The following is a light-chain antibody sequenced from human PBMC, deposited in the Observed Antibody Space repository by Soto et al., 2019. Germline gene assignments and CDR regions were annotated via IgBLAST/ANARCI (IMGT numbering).Light chain of an antibody. CDR3: SSYRSRSTVV. V-gene: IGLV2-14*03. CDR1: SNDVGGYNY. Sequence: QSALTQPASVSGSPGQSITFSCTGTSNDVGGYNYVSWYQHHPGKAPKLMIYDVANRPSGVSNRFSGSKSGNTASLTISGLQAEDEADYYCSSYRSRSTVVFGGGTKLTVL. J-gene: IGLJ2*01. CDR2: DVA.